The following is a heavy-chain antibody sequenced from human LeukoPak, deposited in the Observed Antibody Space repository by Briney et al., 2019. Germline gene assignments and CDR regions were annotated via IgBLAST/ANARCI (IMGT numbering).Heavy chain of an antibody. Sequence: GGSLRLSCAASGFTFSSYGMHWVRLAPGKGLEWVAVIWYDGSNKYYADSVKGRFTISRDNSKNTLYLQMNSLRAEDTAVYYCARDFAPGPDSSGSLRDAFDIWGQGTMVTVSS. CDR3: ARDFAPGPDSSGSLRDAFDI. D-gene: IGHD3-22*01. CDR2: IWYDGSNK. CDR1: GFTFSSYG. V-gene: IGHV3-33*01. J-gene: IGHJ3*02.